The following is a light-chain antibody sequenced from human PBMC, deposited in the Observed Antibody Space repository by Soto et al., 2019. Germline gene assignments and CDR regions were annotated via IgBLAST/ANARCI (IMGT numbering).Light chain of an antibody. V-gene: IGLV1-44*01. CDR1: SFNIGSNT. CDR2: TDD. CDR3: AAWDDSLNGLL. Sequence: QPVLTQAPSASATPGQRVTIFCSGTSFNIGSNTVNWYQQLPGTAPKLLIHTDDQRPSGVPDRFSGSKSGTSASLVISGLQSGDEADDYCAAWDDSLNGLLFGGGTKLTVL. J-gene: IGLJ2*01.